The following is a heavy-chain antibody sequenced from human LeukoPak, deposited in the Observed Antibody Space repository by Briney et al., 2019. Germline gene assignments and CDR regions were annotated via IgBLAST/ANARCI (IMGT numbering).Heavy chain of an antibody. Sequence: GGSLRLSCAASGFTFSSYGMHWVRQAPGKGLEWVAFIRYDGSNKYYADSVKGRFTISRDNSKNTLYLQMNSLRSEDTAVYYCAKDNYDFWSGYPSDYWGQGTLVTVSS. D-gene: IGHD3-3*01. V-gene: IGHV3-30*02. CDR1: GFTFSSYG. CDR3: AKDNYDFWSGYPSDY. CDR2: IRYDGSNK. J-gene: IGHJ4*02.